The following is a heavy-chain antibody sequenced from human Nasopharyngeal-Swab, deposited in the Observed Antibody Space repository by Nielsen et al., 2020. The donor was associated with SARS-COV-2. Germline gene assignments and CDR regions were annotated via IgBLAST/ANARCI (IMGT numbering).Heavy chain of an antibody. D-gene: IGHD3/OR15-3a*01. Sequence: ASVKVSCKSSGYTFSRKDINWVRQATGQGLEWMGWMNPKSGDVGYAQKFQGRVTMTRNTSTTTAYMELSSLRHEDTAVYYCARGAFGLGHSWFDPWGQGTLVTVSS. CDR3: ARGAFGLGHSWFDP. J-gene: IGHJ5*02. V-gene: IGHV1-8*01. CDR1: GYTFSRKD. CDR2: MNPKSGDV.